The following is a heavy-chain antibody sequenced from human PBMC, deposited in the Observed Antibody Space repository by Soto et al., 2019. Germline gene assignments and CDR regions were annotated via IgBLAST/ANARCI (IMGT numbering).Heavy chain of an antibody. CDR3: ARLGSSWYAHYFDS. Sequence: TLSLTCTVSGDSISTRTYYWGWVRQPPGKGLEWIGSIYYGGNTYYNPSLQSRVTFSVDTSENQFSLKLGSVSATDTAVYYCARLGSSWYAHYFDSWGLGTLVTVSS. CDR1: GDSISTRTYY. D-gene: IGHD6-13*01. CDR2: IYYGGNT. J-gene: IGHJ4*02. V-gene: IGHV4-39*01.